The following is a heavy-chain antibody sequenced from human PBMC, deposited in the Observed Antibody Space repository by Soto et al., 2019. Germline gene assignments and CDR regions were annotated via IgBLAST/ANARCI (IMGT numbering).Heavy chain of an antibody. J-gene: IGHJ4*02. CDR2: ISYDGGLQ. CDR1: GFTFTSYV. CDR3: VSDRGYGHASVPYS. V-gene: IGHV3-30*03. D-gene: IGHD5-18*01. Sequence: QAHRVESGGGVVQPGRSLRLSCAASGFTFTSYVMHWVRQAPGTRLEWVAVISYDGGLQHYADSVKGRFTISRDNSKNMVLLQMNSLRAEDTAVYYCVSDRGYGHASVPYSWGQGTLVSVSS.